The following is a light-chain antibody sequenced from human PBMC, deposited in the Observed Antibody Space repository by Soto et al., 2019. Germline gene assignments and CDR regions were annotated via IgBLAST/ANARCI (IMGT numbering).Light chain of an antibody. CDR1: QSVSNTY. J-gene: IGKJ4*01. Sequence: EIVLTQSPVILSLSPGERATLSCRASQSVSNTYLAWYQQKPGQAPRLLIYGVSSRATGIPDRFSGSGSGTDFTLTINRLEPEDFAVYYCQQYSSSPVTFGGGTKVDIK. V-gene: IGKV3-20*01. CDR3: QQYSSSPVT. CDR2: GVS.